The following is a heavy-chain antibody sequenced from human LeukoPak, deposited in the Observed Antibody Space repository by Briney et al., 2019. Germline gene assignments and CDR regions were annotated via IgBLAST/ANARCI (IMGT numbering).Heavy chain of an antibody. J-gene: IGHJ4*02. CDR2: ISYDGSNK. V-gene: IGHV3-30-3*01. Sequence: PGRSLRLSCAASGFTFSSYAMHWVRQAPGKGLEWVAVISYDGSNKYYADSVKGRFTISRDNSKNTLYLQMNSLRAEDTAVYYCARDGGYYYGSGSPELDYWGQGTLVTVSS. CDR1: GFTFSSYA. D-gene: IGHD3-10*01. CDR3: ARDGGYYYGSGSPELDY.